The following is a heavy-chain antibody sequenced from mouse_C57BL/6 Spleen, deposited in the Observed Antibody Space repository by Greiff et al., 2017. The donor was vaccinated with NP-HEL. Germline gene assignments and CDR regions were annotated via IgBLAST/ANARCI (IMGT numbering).Heavy chain of an antibody. CDR3: ASSSGYSAMDY. CDR2: IHPNSGST. Sequence: QVQLQQPGAELVKPGASVKLSCKASGYTFTSYWMPWVKQRPGQGLEWIGMIHPNSGSTNYNEKFKSKATLTVDTSSSTAYMQLSSLTSEDSAVYYCASSSGYSAMDYWGQGTSVTVSS. J-gene: IGHJ4*01. D-gene: IGHD3-2*02. V-gene: IGHV1-64*01. CDR1: GYTFTSYW.